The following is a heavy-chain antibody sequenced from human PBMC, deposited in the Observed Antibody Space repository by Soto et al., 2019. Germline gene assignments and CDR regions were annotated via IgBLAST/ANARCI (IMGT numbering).Heavy chain of an antibody. D-gene: IGHD2-2*01. CDR3: ARDPNIVLVPAALRSYYYYYGMDV. J-gene: IGHJ6*02. CDR2: IYSGGNT. CDR1: GFTISSNY. Sequence: GGSLRLSCAASGFTISSNYMSWVRQAPGKGLEWVSVIYSGGNTYYAGSVKGRFTISRDNSKNTLYLQMNSLRAEDTAVYYCARDPNIVLVPAALRSYYYYYGMDVWGQGTTVTVSS. V-gene: IGHV3-66*01.